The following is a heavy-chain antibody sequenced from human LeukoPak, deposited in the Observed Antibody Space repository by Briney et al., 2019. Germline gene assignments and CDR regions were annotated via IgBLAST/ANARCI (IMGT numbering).Heavy chain of an antibody. CDR3: ARGVRSTTASFDS. Sequence: SQTLSLTCAISGDRVSSSSGAWNWIRQSPSRGLEWLGRTYYRSKWYNDYAVSVKSRLTINPDTSKNQFSLHLNSVTPEDTAVYYCARGVRSTTASFDSWGQGTLVTVSS. V-gene: IGHV6-1*01. CDR1: GDRVSSSSGA. D-gene: IGHD2-2*01. J-gene: IGHJ4*02. CDR2: TYYRSKWYN.